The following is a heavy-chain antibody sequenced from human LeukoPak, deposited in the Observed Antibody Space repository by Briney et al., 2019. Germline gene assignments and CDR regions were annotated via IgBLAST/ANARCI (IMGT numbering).Heavy chain of an antibody. J-gene: IGHJ4*02. CDR1: GYTFTSYG. D-gene: IGHD1-26*01. CDR2: ISAYNGNT. CDR3: TRFVGATYVFDY. Sequence: ASVKVSCKASGYTFTSYGISWVRQAPGQGLEWMGWISAYNGNTNYAQKLQGRVTMTTDTSTSTAYMELRSLRSDDTAAYYCTRFVGATYVFDYWGQGTLVTVSS. V-gene: IGHV1-18*01.